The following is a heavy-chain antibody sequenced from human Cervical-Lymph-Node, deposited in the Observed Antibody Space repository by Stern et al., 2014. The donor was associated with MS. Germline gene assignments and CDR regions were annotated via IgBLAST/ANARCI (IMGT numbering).Heavy chain of an antibody. D-gene: IGHD2-2*01. J-gene: IGHJ4*02. CDR1: GGTFSSYA. CDR2: IIPIFGIA. CDR3: ARDHEGYCSSTSCYGGED. Sequence: VQLVESGAEVKKPGSSVKVSCKASGGTFSSYAISWVRQAPGQGLEWMGGIIPIFGIANYAQQFQRRVTIAADKSTSTAYMELSSLRSEDTAVYYCARDHEGYCSSTSCYGGEDWGQGTLVTVSS. V-gene: IGHV1-69*17.